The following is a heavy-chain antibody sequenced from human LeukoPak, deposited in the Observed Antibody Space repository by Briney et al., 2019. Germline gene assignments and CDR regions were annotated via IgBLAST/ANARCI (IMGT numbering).Heavy chain of an antibody. V-gene: IGHV4-39*01. D-gene: IGHD1-1*01. CDR3: VRPKLNWKDSRWFDP. CDR1: GGSFDKNNSY. Sequence: SETLSLTCIVSGGSFDKNNSYWGWIRHIPGKGLDWIGTIHYRGNTYYNPSLKSRVSISVGTSMNQVSLKLTSVTAADTAVYYCVRPKLNWKDSRWFDPWGQGTLVTVSS. CDR2: IHYRGNT. J-gene: IGHJ5*02.